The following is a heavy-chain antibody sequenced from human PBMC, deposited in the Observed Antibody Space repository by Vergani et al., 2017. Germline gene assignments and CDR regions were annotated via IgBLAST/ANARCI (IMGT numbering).Heavy chain of an antibody. V-gene: IGHV1-46*01. CDR3: ARGGSIAVAGENAFDY. J-gene: IGHJ4*02. Sequence: QVQLVQSGAEVKKPGASVKVSCKASGYTFTSYYMHWVRQAPGQGLEWMGIINPSGGSTSYAQKFQGRVTMTRDTSTSTVYMELSSLRSEDTAVYYCARGGSIAVAGENAFDYWGQGTLVTVSS. CDR1: GYTFTSYY. CDR2: INPSGGST. D-gene: IGHD6-19*01.